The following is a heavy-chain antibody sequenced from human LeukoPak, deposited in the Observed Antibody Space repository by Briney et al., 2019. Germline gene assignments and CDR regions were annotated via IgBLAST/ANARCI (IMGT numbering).Heavy chain of an antibody. J-gene: IGHJ5*02. Sequence: SVKVSCKASGFTFSGSALQWVRQARGQRPEWIGWIVVGSGNTNYAQKFQERVTITRDMSTSTAYMELSSLRSEDTAVYYCAADMEPTDPYNWVDPWGQGTLVTVSS. CDR1: GFTFSGSA. CDR2: IVVGSGNT. V-gene: IGHV1-58*01. D-gene: IGHD1-14*01. CDR3: AADMEPTDPYNWVDP.